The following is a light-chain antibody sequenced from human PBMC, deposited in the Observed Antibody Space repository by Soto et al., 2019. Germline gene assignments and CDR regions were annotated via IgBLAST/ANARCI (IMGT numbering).Light chain of an antibody. V-gene: IGLV4-69*01. J-gene: IGLJ1*01. CDR2: LNSAGSH. CDR1: SGHSGYA. Sequence: QLVLTQSPSATASLRASVKLPCTLSSGHSGYAIAWHQQQPEKGPRYLMKLNSAGSHRQGDGIPDRFSGSSSGAERYLTISSLPSGDEADYYCQTCGTGPLVVGTGTKVTVL. CDR3: QTCGTGPLV.